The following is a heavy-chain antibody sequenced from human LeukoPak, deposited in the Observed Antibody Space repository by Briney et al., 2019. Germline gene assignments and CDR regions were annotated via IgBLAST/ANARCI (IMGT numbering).Heavy chain of an antibody. CDR2: INPSGGST. V-gene: IGHV1-46*01. CDR3: ASPTYCSSTSCPLGYCGMDV. D-gene: IGHD2-2*01. CDR1: GYTFTSYY. J-gene: IGHJ6*02. Sequence: ASVKVTCKASGYTFTSYYMHWVRQAPGQGLEWMGIINPSGGSTSYAQKFQGRVTMTRDTSTSTVYMELSSLRSEDTAVYYCASPTYCSSTSCPLGYCGMDVWGQGTTVTVSS.